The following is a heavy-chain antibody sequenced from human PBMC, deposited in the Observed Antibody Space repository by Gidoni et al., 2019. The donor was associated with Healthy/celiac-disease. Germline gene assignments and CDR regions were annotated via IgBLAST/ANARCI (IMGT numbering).Heavy chain of an antibody. CDR2: IYHSGST. J-gene: IGHJ5*02. V-gene: IGHV4-38-2*02. Sequence: QVQLQESGPGLVKPSETLSLTCTVSGYSISSGYYWGWIRQPPGKGLEWIGSIYHSGSTYYNPSLKSRVTISVDTSKNQFSLKLSSVTAADTAVYYCARVYGNNWNDDAVVGNWFDPWGQGTLVTVSS. D-gene: IGHD1-20*01. CDR3: ARVYGNNWNDDAVVGNWFDP. CDR1: GYSISSGYY.